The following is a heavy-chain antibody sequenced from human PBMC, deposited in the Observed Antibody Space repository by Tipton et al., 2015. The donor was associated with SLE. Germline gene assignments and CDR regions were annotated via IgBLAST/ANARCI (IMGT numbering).Heavy chain of an antibody. J-gene: IGHJ6*02. V-gene: IGHV4-59*01. CDR3: ARDYYDSGGYWGNYYYGMDV. D-gene: IGHD3-22*01. CDR1: GGSIRSYY. CDR2: ISNTGST. Sequence: PGLVKPSETLSLTCTVSGGSIRSYYWSWIRQPPGKGLEWIGYISNTGSTNYNPSLKSRVTISVDTSKNQFSLKLSSVTAADTAVYYCARDYYDSGGYWGNYYYGMDVWGQGTTVTVS.